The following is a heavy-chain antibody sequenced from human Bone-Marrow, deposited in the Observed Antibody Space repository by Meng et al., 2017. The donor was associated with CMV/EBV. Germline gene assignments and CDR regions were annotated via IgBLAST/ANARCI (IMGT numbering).Heavy chain of an antibody. CDR3: ARHGPAAGYYFDY. Sequence: GESLKISCAASGFTFSSFSMNWVRQAPGKGLEWVSSISSSGSYISYADSVKGRFTISRDNAKNSLYLQMNSLRAEDTAVYYCARHGPAAGYYFDYWGQGTLVTVSS. D-gene: IGHD6-13*01. CDR1: GFTFSSFS. V-gene: IGHV3-21*01. J-gene: IGHJ4*02. CDR2: ISSSGSYI.